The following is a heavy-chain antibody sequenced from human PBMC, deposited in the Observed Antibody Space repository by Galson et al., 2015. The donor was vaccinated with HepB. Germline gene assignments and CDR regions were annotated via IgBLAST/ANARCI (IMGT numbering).Heavy chain of an antibody. CDR1: GYTFTSYG. D-gene: IGHD1-26*01. Sequence: SVKVSCKASGYTFTSYGISWMRQAPGQGLEWMGWISAYNGNTNYAQKLQGRVTMTTDTSTSTAYMELRSLRSDDTAVYYCARGRQWELPTGYFDYWGQGTLVTVSS. CDR3: ARGRQWELPTGYFDY. J-gene: IGHJ4*02. CDR2: ISAYNGNT. V-gene: IGHV1-18*04.